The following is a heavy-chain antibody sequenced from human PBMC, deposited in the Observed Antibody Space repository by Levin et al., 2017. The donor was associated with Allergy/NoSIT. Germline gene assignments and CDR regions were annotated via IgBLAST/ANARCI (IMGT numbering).Heavy chain of an antibody. CDR1: GGSFGGYY. D-gene: IGHD4-17*01. J-gene: IGHJ3*02. Sequence: SETLSLTCAVYGGSFGGYYWSWLRQPPGKSLEWIGEVNHRGSTTYNPSLKSRATISVATSTTQFSVNLTSVTAADTAGDCCAVFSLRYGAFDIWGQGTMVTVSS. CDR2: VNHRGST. CDR3: AVFSLRYGAFDI. V-gene: IGHV4-34*01.